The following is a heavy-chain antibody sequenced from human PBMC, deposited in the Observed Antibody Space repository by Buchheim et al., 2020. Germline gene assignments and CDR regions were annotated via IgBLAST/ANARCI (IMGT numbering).Heavy chain of an antibody. V-gene: IGHV4-39*07. D-gene: IGHD5-12*01. CDR2: LYYNVDAT. J-gene: IGHJ4*02. CDR1: SGSVTSSLYY. Sequence: LQLQESGPGLVRPSETLSLTCDVSSGSVTSSLYYWGWIRQPPGKGLEWIGSLYYNVDATYYNLSLKSRVTISRDISKNQFSLKLSSVTAADTAVYYCARGADLRSGYNFVGGHFDSWGQGAL. CDR3: ARGADLRSGYNFVGGHFDS.